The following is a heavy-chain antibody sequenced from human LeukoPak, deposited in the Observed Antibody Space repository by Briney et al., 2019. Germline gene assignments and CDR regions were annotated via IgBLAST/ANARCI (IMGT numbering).Heavy chain of an antibody. CDR3: ARGRRKIQRVVTDMSGGYYYYYYMDV. CDR2: IHSTGST. V-gene: IGHV4-39*07. J-gene: IGHJ6*03. D-gene: IGHD2-21*02. Sequence: SETLSLTCNVSGDSISDSTYYWGWIRQPPGKGLEWIGSIHSTGSTSYNPSLRSRFTISLETSQNQFSLRLSSVTAADTAVYYCARGRRKIQRVVTDMSGGYYYYYYMDVWGKGATVTVSS. CDR1: GDSISDSTYY.